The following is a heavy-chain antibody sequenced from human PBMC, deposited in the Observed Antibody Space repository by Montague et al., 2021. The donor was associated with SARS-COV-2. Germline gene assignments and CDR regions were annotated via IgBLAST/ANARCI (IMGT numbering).Heavy chain of an antibody. D-gene: IGHD1-7*01. CDR1: GGSISTYY. CDR3: AAGRLINDSEWNYPYYYYGMHV. CDR2: IYYSGST. Sequence: SETLSLTCSVSGGSISTYYWSWIRQPPGKGLEWIGYIYYSGSTNYNPSLKSRVTISIDTSKNQFSLKVSSATAADTAVYYCAAGRLINDSEWNYPYYYYGMHVWGQGTTVAVSS. V-gene: IGHV4-59*08. J-gene: IGHJ6*02.